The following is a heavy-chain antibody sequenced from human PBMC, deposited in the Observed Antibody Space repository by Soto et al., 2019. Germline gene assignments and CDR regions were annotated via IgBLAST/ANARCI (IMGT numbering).Heavy chain of an antibody. V-gene: IGHV1-18*01. CDR3: ARDPRYCTNGVCYMGPNYYYYYGMDV. CDR2: ISAYNGNT. CDR1: GYTFTSYG. Sequence: ASVKVSCKASGYTFTSYGISWVRQAPGQGLEWMGWISAYNGNTNYAQKLQGRVTMTTDTSTSTAYMELRSLRSDDTAVYYCARDPRYCTNGVCYMGPNYYYYYGMDVWGQGTTVTVSS. J-gene: IGHJ6*02. D-gene: IGHD2-8*01.